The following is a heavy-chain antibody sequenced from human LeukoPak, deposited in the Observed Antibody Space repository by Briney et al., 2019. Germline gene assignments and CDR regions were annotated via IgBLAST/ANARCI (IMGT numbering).Heavy chain of an antibody. CDR3: ARGGYSYGSVNWFDP. Sequence: SETLSLTCSVSGISISGPSWTWIRQSAGKGLEFIGRIYTSGSTNYNPSLKSRVTMSVDTSKNQFSLKLSSVTAADTAVYYCARGGYSYGSVNWFDPWGQGTLVTVSS. CDR1: GISISGPS. D-gene: IGHD5-18*01. V-gene: IGHV4-4*07. CDR2: IYTSGST. J-gene: IGHJ5*02.